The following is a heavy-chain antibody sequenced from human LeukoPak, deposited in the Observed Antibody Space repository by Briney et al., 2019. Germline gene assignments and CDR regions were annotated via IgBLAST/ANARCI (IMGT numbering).Heavy chain of an antibody. Sequence: SETLSLTCTVSGSSISSSSYYWGWFRQPPGKGLEWIGSIYYSGRTYYNPSLKNRVTISVDTSKNQFSLKLSSVTAADTAVYYCAVIAAAGTNYYYYYMDVWGKGTTVTVSS. CDR1: GSSISSSSYY. D-gene: IGHD6-13*01. CDR3: AVIAAAGTNYYYYYMDV. V-gene: IGHV4-39*07. J-gene: IGHJ6*03. CDR2: IYYSGRT.